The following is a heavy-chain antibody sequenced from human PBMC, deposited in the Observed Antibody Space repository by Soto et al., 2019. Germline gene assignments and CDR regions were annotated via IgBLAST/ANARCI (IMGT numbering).Heavy chain of an antibody. J-gene: IGHJ4*02. CDR1: GYSFTTYW. V-gene: IGHV5-51*01. CDR3: ARHSVGATRGKFDY. CDR2: IYPYDSET. D-gene: IGHD1-26*01. Sequence: PGESLKISCKASGYSFTTYWIGWVRQMPGKGLEWMGIIYPYDSETRYSPSFQGQVTISADKSISAAYLQWSSLKASDTAMYYCARHSVGATRGKFDYWGQGTLVTVSS.